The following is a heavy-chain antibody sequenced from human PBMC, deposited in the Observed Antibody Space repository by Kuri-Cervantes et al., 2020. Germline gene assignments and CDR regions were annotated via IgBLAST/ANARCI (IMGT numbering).Heavy chain of an antibody. CDR2: NNYSGST. D-gene: IGHD2-8*01. Sequence: GSLRLSCTVSGGAISSYYWSWIRQPPGKGLEWIGYNNYSGSTYYNPSLKSRVTISVDTSKNQFSLNLSSVTAADTAVYYCARPKKNGLDKGTIVYWGQGTLVTVSS. J-gene: IGHJ4*02. CDR1: GGAISSYY. V-gene: IGHV4-59*08. CDR3: ARPKKNGLDKGTIVY.